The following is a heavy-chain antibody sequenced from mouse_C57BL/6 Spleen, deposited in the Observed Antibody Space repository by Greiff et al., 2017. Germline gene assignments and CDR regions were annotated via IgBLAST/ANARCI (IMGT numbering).Heavy chain of an antibody. V-gene: IGHV1-69*01. D-gene: IGHD4-1*01. Sequence: VQLQQPGAELVMPGASVKLSCKASGYTFTSYWMHWVKQRPGQGLEWIGEIDPSDSYTNYNQKFKGKSTLTVDKSSSTAYMQLSSLTSEDSAVYYCARSKLGNWYFDVWGTGTTVTVSS. J-gene: IGHJ1*03. CDR1: GYTFTSYW. CDR2: IDPSDSYT. CDR3: ARSKLGNWYFDV.